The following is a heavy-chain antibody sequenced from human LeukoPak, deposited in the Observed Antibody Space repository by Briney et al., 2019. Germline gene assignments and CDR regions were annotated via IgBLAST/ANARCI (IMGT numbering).Heavy chain of an antibody. CDR2: INTSGRT. CDR3: AVTYYYDSSGYYFDY. CDR1: GGSISSYF. D-gene: IGHD3-22*01. V-gene: IGHV4-4*07. Sequence: RASETLSLTCTVSGGSISSYFWSWIRQPAGKGLEWIGRINTSGRTNYNPSLKSRLTMSIDSSKNQFSLKLSSVTAADTAVYHCAVTYYYDSSGYYFDYWGQGTLVTVSS. J-gene: IGHJ4*02.